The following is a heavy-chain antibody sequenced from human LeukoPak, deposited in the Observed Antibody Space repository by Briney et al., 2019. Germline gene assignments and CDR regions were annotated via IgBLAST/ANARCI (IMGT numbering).Heavy chain of an antibody. CDR3: ARDDRDGYNWAWFDY. Sequence: GGSLRLSCGASGFTFSSYEMNWVRQPPGKGVEWFSYISSSGSTIYYADSVKGRFTISRDNAKNSLYLQMNSLRAEDTAVYYCARDDRDGYNWAWFDYWGQGTLVTVSS. CDR1: GFTFSSYE. V-gene: IGHV3-48*03. CDR2: ISSSGSTI. J-gene: IGHJ4*02. D-gene: IGHD5-24*01.